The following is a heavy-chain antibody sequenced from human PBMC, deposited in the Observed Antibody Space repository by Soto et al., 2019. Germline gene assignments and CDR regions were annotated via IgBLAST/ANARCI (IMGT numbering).Heavy chain of an antibody. V-gene: IGHV3-23*01. J-gene: IGHJ4*02. CDR1: GFTFSSYA. D-gene: IGHD6-13*01. CDR3: AKDRESYSSSWYTFDY. CDR2: ISGSGGST. Sequence: PGGSLRLSCAASGFTFSSYAMSWVRQAPGKGLEWVSGISGSGGSTYYADSVKGRFTISRDNSKNTLYLQMNSLRAEDTALYYCAKDRESYSSSWYTFDYWGQGTLVTVSS.